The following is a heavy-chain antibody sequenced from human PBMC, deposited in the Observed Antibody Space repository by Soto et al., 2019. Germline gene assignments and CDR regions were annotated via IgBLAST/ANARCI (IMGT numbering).Heavy chain of an antibody. D-gene: IGHD5-12*01. Sequence: GGSLRLSCTASGFTFGDYAMSWFRQAPGKGLEWVGFIRSKAYGGTTEYAASVKGRFTISRDDSKSIAYLQMNSLKTEDTAVYYCTRDQSPYSGYEGGYWGQGTLVTVSS. V-gene: IGHV3-49*03. CDR3: TRDQSPYSGYEGGY. CDR1: GFTFGDYA. J-gene: IGHJ4*02. CDR2: IRSKAYGGTT.